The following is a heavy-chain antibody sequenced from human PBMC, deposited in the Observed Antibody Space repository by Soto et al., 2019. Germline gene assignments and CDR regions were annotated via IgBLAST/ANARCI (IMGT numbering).Heavy chain of an antibody. CDR1: GGSISSYY. D-gene: IGHD5-18*01. CDR3: ARAVPIQFFDY. Sequence: SETLSLTCTVSGGSISSYYWSWIRQPPGKGLEWIGYIYYSGSTNYNPSLKSRVTISVDTSKNQFSLKLSSVTAADTAVYYCARAVPIQFFDYWGQGTLVTVSS. V-gene: IGHV4-59*01. CDR2: IYYSGST. J-gene: IGHJ4*02.